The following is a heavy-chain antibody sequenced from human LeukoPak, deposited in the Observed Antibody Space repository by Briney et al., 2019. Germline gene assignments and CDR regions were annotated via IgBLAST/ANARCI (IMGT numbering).Heavy chain of an antibody. V-gene: IGHV4-59*08. D-gene: IGHD1-26*01. CDR3: VRGRVGATIGGAFDL. Sequence: SETLSLTCTVSGGSISSYYWSWIRQPPGKGLEWIGYIYYSGSTNYNPSLKSRVTISVDTSKNQFSLKLSSVTAADTAVYYCVRGRVGATIGGAFDLWGQGTMVTVSS. CDR2: IYYSGST. J-gene: IGHJ3*01. CDR1: GGSISSYY.